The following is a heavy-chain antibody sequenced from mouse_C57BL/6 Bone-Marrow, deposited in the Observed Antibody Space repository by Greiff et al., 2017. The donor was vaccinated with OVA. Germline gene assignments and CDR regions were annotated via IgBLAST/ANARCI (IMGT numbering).Heavy chain of an antibody. Sequence: DVKLQESGGDLVKPGGSLKLSCAASGFTFSSYGMSWVRQTPDKRLEWVATISSGGSYTYYPDSVKGRFTISRDNAKNTLYLQMSSLKSEDTAMYYCARQGYWGQGTTLTVSS. CDR3: ARQGY. CDR1: GFTFSSYG. J-gene: IGHJ2*01. V-gene: IGHV5-6*02. CDR2: ISSGGSYT.